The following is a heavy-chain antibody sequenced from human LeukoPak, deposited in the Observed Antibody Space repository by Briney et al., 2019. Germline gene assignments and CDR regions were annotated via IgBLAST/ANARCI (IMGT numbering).Heavy chain of an antibody. CDR3: PTYPIGTVTFDY. J-gene: IGHJ4*02. CDR1: GFTFSNVW. D-gene: IGHD4-17*01. CDR2: IKSKADGGTT. Sequence: GGPLRLSCAATGFTFSNVWMSWVRQAPGKGLEWVGRIKSKADGGTTDYAAPVKGRFTISRDDSKNTLYLQMNSLKTEDTAVYYCPTYPIGTVTFDYWGQGTLVTVSS. V-gene: IGHV3-15*01.